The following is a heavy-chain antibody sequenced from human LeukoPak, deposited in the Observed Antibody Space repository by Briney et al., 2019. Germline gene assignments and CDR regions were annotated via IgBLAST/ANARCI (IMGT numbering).Heavy chain of an antibody. V-gene: IGHV4-4*07. CDR2: IYTSGST. Sequence: SETLSLTCTVSGGSISSYYWSWIRQPAGKGLEWIGRIYTSGSTNYNPSLKSRVTMSVDTSKNQFPLKLSSVTAADTAVYYCARGQNYDFWSGYYITHWGQGTLVTVSS. D-gene: IGHD3-3*01. CDR3: ARGQNYDFWSGYYITH. CDR1: GGSISSYY. J-gene: IGHJ4*02.